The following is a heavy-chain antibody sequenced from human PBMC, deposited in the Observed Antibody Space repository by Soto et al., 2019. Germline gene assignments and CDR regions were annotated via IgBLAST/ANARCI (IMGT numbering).Heavy chain of an antibody. V-gene: IGHV4-34*01. Sequence: XETLSLTCGVYGGSFSAYSCTWLRQSPGRGLEWIGEITHGGSTDYNPALKSRLVMSVDTSKNQFSLRVTSVTAADAAVYFCARARFDSWSHIYYDLDVLGQGTTVTVSS. CDR3: ARARFDSWSHIYYDLDV. CDR1: GGSFSAYS. J-gene: IGHJ6*01. CDR2: ITHGGST. D-gene: IGHD3-3*01.